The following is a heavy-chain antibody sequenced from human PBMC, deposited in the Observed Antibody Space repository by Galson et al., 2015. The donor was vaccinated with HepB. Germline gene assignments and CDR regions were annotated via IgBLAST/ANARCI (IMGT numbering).Heavy chain of an antibody. J-gene: IGHJ4*02. V-gene: IGHV1-46*01. CDR3: ARDLNRRWLQSYFDY. CDR1: GYTFTSYY. CDR2: INPSGGST. Sequence: SVKVSCKASGYTFTSYYMHWVRQAPGQGLEWMGIINPSGGSTSYAQKFQGRVTMTRDTSTSTVYMELSSLRSEDTAVYYCARDLNRRWLQSYFDYWGQGTLVTVSS. D-gene: IGHD5-24*01.